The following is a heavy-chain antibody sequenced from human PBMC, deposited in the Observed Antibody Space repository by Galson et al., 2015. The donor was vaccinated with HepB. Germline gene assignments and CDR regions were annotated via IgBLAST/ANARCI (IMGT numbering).Heavy chain of an antibody. J-gene: IGHJ3*02. CDR1: GFTFSGYW. V-gene: IGHV3-7*03. Sequence: SLRLSCAASGFTFSGYWMSWVRQAPGKGLEWVANIKVDGNEKYYVDSVQGRFTISRDNAKNSLYLQMNSLRAEDTAVYSCVRGGGTFDMWGQGTMVTVSS. CDR3: VRGGGTFDM. CDR2: IKVDGNEK.